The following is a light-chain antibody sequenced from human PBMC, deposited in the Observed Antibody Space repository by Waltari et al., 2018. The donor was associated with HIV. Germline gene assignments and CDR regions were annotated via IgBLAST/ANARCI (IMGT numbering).Light chain of an antibody. CDR1: SSDVGSYNV. CDR3: CSYTGSTTWV. V-gene: IGLV2-23*01. Sequence: QSALTQPASVSGSPGQSITISCTGTSSDVGSYNVVSWYQQHPGKAPKLMIYEDNKRPSGGSNRFSGSKSGNTASLTISGLQAEDEADYYCCSYTGSTTWVFGGGTKLTVL. CDR2: EDN. J-gene: IGLJ3*02.